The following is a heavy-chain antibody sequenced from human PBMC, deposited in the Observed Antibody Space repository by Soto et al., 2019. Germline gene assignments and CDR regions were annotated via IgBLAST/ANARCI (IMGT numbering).Heavy chain of an antibody. Sequence: GESLKISCKGSGYSFTSYWISWVRQMPGKGLEWMGRIDPSNSYTNYSPYFQGHVTISADKSISTAYLQWSSLKASDTAMYYCARRPVRYYYYYGMDVWGQGTTVTVSS. J-gene: IGHJ6*02. V-gene: IGHV5-10-1*01. D-gene: IGHD1-1*01. CDR3: ARRPVRYYYYYGMDV. CDR2: IDPSNSYT. CDR1: GYSFTSYW.